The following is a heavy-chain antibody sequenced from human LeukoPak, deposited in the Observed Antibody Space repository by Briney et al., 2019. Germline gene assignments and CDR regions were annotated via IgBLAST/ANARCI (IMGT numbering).Heavy chain of an antibody. CDR2: IYISGNT. V-gene: IGHV4-4*07. Sequence: TSETPSLTCTVSGGSISSYYWSWIRQPAGKGLEWIGRIYISGNTNYNPSLKSRVTMSLDTSKNQFSLKLGSVTAADTAVYYCARSHGIAVAADAFDIWGQGTMVTVSS. J-gene: IGHJ3*02. D-gene: IGHD6-19*01. CDR3: ARSHGIAVAADAFDI. CDR1: GGSISSYY.